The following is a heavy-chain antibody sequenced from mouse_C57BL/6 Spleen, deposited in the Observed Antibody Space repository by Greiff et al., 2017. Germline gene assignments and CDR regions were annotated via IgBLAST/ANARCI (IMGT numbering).Heavy chain of an antibody. V-gene: IGHV1-64*01. CDR2: IHPNSGST. Sequence: VQLQQSGAELVKPGASVKLSCKASGYTFTSYWMHWVKQRPGQGLEWIGMIHPNSGSTNYNEKFKSKATLTVDKSSSKAYMQLRSLTSEDSAVYYCARWGMDYWGQGTSVTVSA. CDR3: ARWGMDY. CDR1: GYTFTSYW. J-gene: IGHJ4*01.